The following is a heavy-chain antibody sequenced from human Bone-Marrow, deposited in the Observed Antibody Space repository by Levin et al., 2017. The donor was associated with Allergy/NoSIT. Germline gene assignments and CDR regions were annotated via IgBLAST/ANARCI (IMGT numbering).Heavy chain of an antibody. CDR2: ISSSSSYI. CDR3: ARDVGDILTGYYGGGNAFDI. D-gene: IGHD3-9*01. Sequence: GESLKISCAASGFTFSSYSMNWVRQAPGKGLEWVSSISSSSSYIYYADSVKGRFTISRDNAKNSLYLQMNSLRAEDTAVYYCARDVGDILTGYYGGGNAFDIWGQGTMVTVSS. V-gene: IGHV3-21*01. CDR1: GFTFSSYS. J-gene: IGHJ3*02.